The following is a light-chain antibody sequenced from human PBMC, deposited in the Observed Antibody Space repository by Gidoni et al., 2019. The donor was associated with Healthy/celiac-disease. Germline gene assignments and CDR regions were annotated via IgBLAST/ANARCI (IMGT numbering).Light chain of an antibody. Sequence: QSVLPQPPSVSGAQGQRVTISCTGSSSNIGAGYDVHWYQQLPGTAPKLLIYGNSNRPSGVPDRFSGSKSGTSASLAITGLQAEDEADYYCQSYDSSLSGSMVFGGGTKLTVL. CDR3: QSYDSSLSGSMV. V-gene: IGLV1-40*01. J-gene: IGLJ2*01. CDR1: SSNIGAGYD. CDR2: GNS.